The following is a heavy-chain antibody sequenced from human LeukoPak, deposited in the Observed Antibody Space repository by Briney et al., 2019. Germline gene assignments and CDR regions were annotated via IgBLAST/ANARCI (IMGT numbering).Heavy chain of an antibody. CDR1: GFTFSSYW. CDR2: INSDGSST. Sequence: PGGSLRLSCAASGFTFSSYWMHWVRQAPGKGLVWVSRINSDGSSTSCADSVKGRFTISRDNAKNTLYLQMNSLRAEDTAVYYCARGYNWNDEFDYWGQGTLVTVSS. D-gene: IGHD1-1*01. J-gene: IGHJ4*02. V-gene: IGHV3-74*01. CDR3: ARGYNWNDEFDY.